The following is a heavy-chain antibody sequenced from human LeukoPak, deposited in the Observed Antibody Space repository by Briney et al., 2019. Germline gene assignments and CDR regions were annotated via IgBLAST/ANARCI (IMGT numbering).Heavy chain of an antibody. CDR3: ASLDDYYGSGSYGNFDY. CDR1: GGSISSYY. J-gene: IGHJ4*02. Sequence: SETLSLTCTVSGGSISSYYWSWIRQPPGKGLEWIGYIYYSGSTNYNPSLKSRVTISVDTSKNQFSLKLSSVTAADTAVYYCASLDDYYGSGSYGNFDYWGQGTLVTVSS. V-gene: IGHV4-59*12. D-gene: IGHD3-10*01. CDR2: IYYSGST.